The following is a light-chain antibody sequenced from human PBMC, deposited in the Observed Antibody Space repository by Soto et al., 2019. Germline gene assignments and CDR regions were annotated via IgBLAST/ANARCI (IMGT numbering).Light chain of an antibody. CDR2: GAS. J-gene: IGKJ3*01. Sequence: EIMMTQSPGTLSVPPGEGATLSCTASQSVNPNLAWCQQKPCQPPRLLLYGASTSATGIPVRFRGSGSGTEFTLTISGLQSEDSAVYYGHQYNSWPRGTCGPGTKVEIK. V-gene: IGKV3-15*01. CDR3: HQYNSWPRGT. CDR1: QSVNPN.